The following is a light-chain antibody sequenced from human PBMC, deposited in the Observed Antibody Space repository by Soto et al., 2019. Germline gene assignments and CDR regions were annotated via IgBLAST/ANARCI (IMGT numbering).Light chain of an antibody. J-gene: IGLJ1*01. CDR3: SSYAGSSIYV. CDR2: EVS. Sequence: QSALTQPPSASGSPRQSVTISCTGTSSDVGGYNYVSWYQQHPGKAPKLMIYEVSKRPSGVPDRFSGSKSGNTASLTVSWLQDEDEADYYCSSYAGSSIYVFATGTKLTVL. V-gene: IGLV2-8*01. CDR1: SSDVGGYNY.